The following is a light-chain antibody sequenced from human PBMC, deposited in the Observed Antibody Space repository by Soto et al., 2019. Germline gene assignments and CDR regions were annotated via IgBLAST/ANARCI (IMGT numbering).Light chain of an antibody. CDR1: QTVSSS. CDR3: QQYGSSPRT. V-gene: IGKV3-20*01. J-gene: IGKJ1*01. Sequence: DIVLTQSPGTLSLSPGERATLSCRASQTVSSSLAWYQQKPGQAPRLLIFGASTRAAGFPDRFSGSGSGTDFTLTISRLDPEDFAVYYCQQYGSSPRTFGQGTKVEI. CDR2: GAS.